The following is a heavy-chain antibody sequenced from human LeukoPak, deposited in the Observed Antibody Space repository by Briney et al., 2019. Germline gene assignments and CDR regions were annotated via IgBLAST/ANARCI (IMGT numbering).Heavy chain of an antibody. CDR3: ARGANHGDSGLDVFDI. Sequence: SETLSLTCTVSGGSVSGYYWSWIRQPPGKGLEWIGYTYSSGSTSYSSSLKRRVTISLDTSKNQFSLKLTSVTVADTAVYHCARGANHGDSGLDVFDIWGQGTMVTVSS. V-gene: IGHV4-59*02. J-gene: IGHJ3*02. CDR2: TYSSGST. CDR1: GGSVSGYY. D-gene: IGHD4-17*01.